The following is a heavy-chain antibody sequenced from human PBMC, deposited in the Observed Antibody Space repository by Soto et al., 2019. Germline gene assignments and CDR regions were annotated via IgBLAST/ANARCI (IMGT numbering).Heavy chain of an antibody. CDR3: ARRVETTSMWDYDI. J-gene: IGHJ3*02. Sequence: PGESLKISCKTSEYIFTNFWIGWVRQMPGKGLEWMGSIHPSDSETRYSPSFQGQVTISGDKSIFTAYLQWSSLKASDTAIYYCARRVETTSMWDYDIWGQGTMVTVSS. CDR1: EYIFTNFW. V-gene: IGHV5-51*01. CDR2: IHPSDSET. D-gene: IGHD1-26*01.